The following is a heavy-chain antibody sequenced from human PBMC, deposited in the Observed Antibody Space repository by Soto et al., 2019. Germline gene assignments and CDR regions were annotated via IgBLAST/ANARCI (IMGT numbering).Heavy chain of an antibody. CDR3: ARVYSNYPIYYYYYYMDV. J-gene: IGHJ6*03. CDR2: ISSSSSTI. D-gene: IGHD4-4*01. CDR1: GFTFSSYS. Sequence: EVQLVESGGGLVQPGGSLRLSCAASGFTFSSYSMNWVRQAPGKGLEWVSYISSSSSTIYYADSVKGRFTISRDNAKNSLYLQMNSLRAEDTVVYYCARVYSNYPIYYYYYYMDVWGKGTTVTVSS. V-gene: IGHV3-48*01.